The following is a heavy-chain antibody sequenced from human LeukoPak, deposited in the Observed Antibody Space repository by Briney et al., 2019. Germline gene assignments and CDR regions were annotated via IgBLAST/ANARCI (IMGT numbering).Heavy chain of an antibody. D-gene: IGHD3-22*01. CDR3: ARGNYDSSGYYMDA. J-gene: IGHJ6*03. V-gene: IGHV4-59*01. CDR1: GGSISSYY. Sequence: SETLSLTCTVSGGSISSYYWSWIRQPPGKGLEWTGYIYYSGSTNYNPSLKSRVTISVDTSKNQFSLKLSSVTAADTAVYYCARGNYDSSGYYMDAWGKGTTVTISS. CDR2: IYYSGST.